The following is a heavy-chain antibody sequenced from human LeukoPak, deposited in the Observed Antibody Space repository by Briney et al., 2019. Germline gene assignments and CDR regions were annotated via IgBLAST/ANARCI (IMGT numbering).Heavy chain of an antibody. J-gene: IGHJ4*02. Sequence: ASVKVSCEASGYTFTGYYMHWVRQAPGQGLEWMGWINPNSGGANYAQKFQGWVTMTRDTSISAAYMELSRLRSDDTAVYYCARDRAWARPWAIWDYWDQGTLITVSA. V-gene: IGHV1-2*04. CDR3: ARDRAWARPWAIWDY. CDR1: GYTFTGYY. CDR2: INPNSGGA. D-gene: IGHD3-3*01.